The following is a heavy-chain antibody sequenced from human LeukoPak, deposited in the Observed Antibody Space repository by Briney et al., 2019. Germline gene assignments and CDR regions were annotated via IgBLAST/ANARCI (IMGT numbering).Heavy chain of an antibody. J-gene: IGHJ4*02. Sequence: SGTLSLTCAVSGGSISSSNWWSWVRQPPGKGLEWIGYIYYSGSTYYNPSLKSRVTISVDTSKNQFSLKLSSVTAADTAVYYCASAVNSGSYYNNFDYWGQGTLVTVSS. CDR2: IYYSGST. CDR1: GGSISSSNW. CDR3: ASAVNSGSYYNNFDY. D-gene: IGHD3-10*01. V-gene: IGHV4-4*02.